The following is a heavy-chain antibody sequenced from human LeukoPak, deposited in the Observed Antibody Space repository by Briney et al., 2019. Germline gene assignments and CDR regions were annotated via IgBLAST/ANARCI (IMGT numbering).Heavy chain of an antibody. D-gene: IGHD2-2*01. V-gene: IGHV3-33*01. CDR2: IWYDGSNK. Sequence: PGRSLRLSCAASGFTFSSYGMHWVRQAPGKGLEWVEVIWYDGSNKYYADSVKGRFTISRDNSKNTLYLQMNSLRAEDTAVYYCARGRARSTRVVNAFDIWGQGTMVTVSS. CDR3: ARGRARSTRVVNAFDI. J-gene: IGHJ3*02. CDR1: GFTFSSYG.